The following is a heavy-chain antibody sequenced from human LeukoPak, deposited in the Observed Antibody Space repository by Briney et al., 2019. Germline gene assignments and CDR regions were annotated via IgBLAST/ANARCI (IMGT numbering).Heavy chain of an antibody. V-gene: IGHV3-21*01. D-gene: IGHD1-26*01. CDR1: GFTFSRYS. CDR3: ARGSEWELLSCDY. J-gene: IGHJ4*02. Sequence: GGSLRLSCAASGFTFSRYSMNWVRQAPGKGLEWVSSISSSSSYIYYADSVKGRFTISRDNAKNSLYLQMNSLRAEDTAVYYCARGSEWELLSCDYWGQGTLVTVSP. CDR2: ISSSSSYI.